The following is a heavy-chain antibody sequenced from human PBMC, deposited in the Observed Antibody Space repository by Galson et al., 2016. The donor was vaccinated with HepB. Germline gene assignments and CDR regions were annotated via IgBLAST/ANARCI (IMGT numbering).Heavy chain of an antibody. J-gene: IGHJ4*02. D-gene: IGHD3-22*01. Sequence: SVKVSCKASGGSFSSYAISWVRQAPGQGLEWMGGFIPVLGTANYAQRFQGRVTIIADKFTGTGYMELNSLRSEDTGVYYCARSRPGSSGYFELWGQGTLVTVSS. V-gene: IGHV1-69*10. CDR2: FIPVLGTA. CDR3: ARSRPGSSGYFEL. CDR1: GGSFSSYA.